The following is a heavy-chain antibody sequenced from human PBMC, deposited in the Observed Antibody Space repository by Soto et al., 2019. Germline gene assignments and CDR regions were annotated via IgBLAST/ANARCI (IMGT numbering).Heavy chain of an antibody. J-gene: IGHJ4*02. V-gene: IGHV1-3*01. CDR3: ERGPGGPDGPGDY. Sequence: QGQLVQSGAEVKKPGASVKVSCKASGYTFTSYAMHWVRQAPGQRLEWMGWINAGNGNTKYSQKFQGRVTITRDTSASTAYLELSSLRSEDTAVYYCERGPGGPDGPGDYWGQGTLVTVSS. CDR2: INAGNGNT. CDR1: GYTFTSYA. D-gene: IGHD2-15*01.